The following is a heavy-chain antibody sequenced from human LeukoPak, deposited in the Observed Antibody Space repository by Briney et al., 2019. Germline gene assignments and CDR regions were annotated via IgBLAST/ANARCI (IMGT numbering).Heavy chain of an antibody. J-gene: IGHJ4*02. CDR1: GFSVRSYW. CDR3: ARHVVAVGFDY. V-gene: IGHV3-21*01. Sequence: GGSLRLSCAVSGFSVRSYWMSWVRRAPGKGLEWVSSITSSSSYIYYADSVMGRFTISRDNANNSLYLQMNSLRAEDTAVYYCARHVVAVGFDYWGQGTLVTVSS. D-gene: IGHD3-22*01. CDR2: ITSSSSYI.